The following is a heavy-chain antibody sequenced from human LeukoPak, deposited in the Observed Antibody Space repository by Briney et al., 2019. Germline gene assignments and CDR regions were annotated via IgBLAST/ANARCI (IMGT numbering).Heavy chain of an antibody. Sequence: GSSVKVSCKASGGTFSSYAISWVRQAPGQGLEWMGGIIPIFGTANYAQKFQGRVTITADKSTSTAYMELSSLRSEDTAVYYCASDVIAARPGYYYMDVWGKGTTVTVSS. V-gene: IGHV1-69*06. D-gene: IGHD6-6*01. J-gene: IGHJ6*03. CDR3: ASDVIAARPGYYYMDV. CDR1: GGTFSSYA. CDR2: IIPIFGTA.